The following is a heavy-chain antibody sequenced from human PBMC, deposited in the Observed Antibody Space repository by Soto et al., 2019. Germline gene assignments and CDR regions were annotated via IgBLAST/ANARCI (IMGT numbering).Heavy chain of an antibody. D-gene: IGHD6-19*01. CDR1: GFTFSSYA. J-gene: IGHJ6*02. Sequence: GGSLRLSCAASGFTFSSYAMHWVRQAPGKGLEWVAVISYDGSNKYYADSVKGRFTISRDNSKNTLYLQMNSLRAEDTAVYYCARDIGSSGWYYYGMDVWGQGTTVTVSS. V-gene: IGHV3-30-3*01. CDR2: ISYDGSNK. CDR3: ARDIGSSGWYYYGMDV.